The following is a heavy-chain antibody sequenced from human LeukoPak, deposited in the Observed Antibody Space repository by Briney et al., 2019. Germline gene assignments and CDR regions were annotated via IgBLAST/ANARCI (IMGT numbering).Heavy chain of an antibody. D-gene: IGHD6-13*01. J-gene: IGHJ4*02. V-gene: IGHV4-59*01. CDR3: ARGSRSPAAFDY. Sequence: PSETLSLTCTVPGGSISSYYWSWIRQPPGKGLEWIGYIYYSGSTNYNPSLKSRVTISVDTSKNQFSLKLSSVTAADTAVYYCARGSRSPAAFDYWGQGTLVTVSS. CDR2: IYYSGST. CDR1: GGSISSYY.